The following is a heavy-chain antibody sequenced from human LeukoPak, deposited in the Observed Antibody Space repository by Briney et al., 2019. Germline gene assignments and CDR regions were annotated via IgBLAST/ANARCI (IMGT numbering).Heavy chain of an antibody. V-gene: IGHV4-59*01. CDR1: GGSISSYY. J-gene: IGHJ6*02. CDR2: IYYSGST. D-gene: IGHD5-18*01. Sequence: SETLFLTCTVSGGSISSYYWSWIRQPPGKGLEWIGYIYYSGSTNYNPSLKSRVTISVDTSKNQFSLKLSSVTAADTAVYYCARVRRGYSYGVTYYGMDVWGQGTTVTVSS. CDR3: ARVRRGYSYGVTYYGMDV.